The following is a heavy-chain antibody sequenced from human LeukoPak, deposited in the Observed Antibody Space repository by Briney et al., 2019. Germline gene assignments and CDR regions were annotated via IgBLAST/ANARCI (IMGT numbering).Heavy chain of an antibody. V-gene: IGHV3-23*01. D-gene: IGHD4-17*01. J-gene: IGHJ5*02. CDR1: GFTFSSYA. CDR3: AKDPTTVTTKGGETLS. Sequence: GGSLRLSCAASGFTFSSYAMSWVRQAPGKWLEWVSAISGSGGSTYYADSVKGRFTISRDNSKNTLYLQMNSLRAEDTAVYYCAKDPTTVTTKGGETLSWGQGTLVTVSS. CDR2: ISGSGGST.